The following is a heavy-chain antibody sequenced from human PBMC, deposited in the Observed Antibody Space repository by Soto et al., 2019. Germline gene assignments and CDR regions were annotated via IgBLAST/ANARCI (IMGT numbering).Heavy chain of an antibody. D-gene: IGHD5-18*01. J-gene: IGHJ6*02. CDR2: INQDGSEK. V-gene: IGHV3-7*05. CDR1: GFTFRTYW. Sequence: EVQLVESGGGLVQPGGSLRLSCGASGFTFRTYWLSWVRQVPGKGLEWVANINQDGSEKNYVDSVKGRFTISRDNAKNSLYLQMSSPRAEDTALYYCARDGSTSGYSYDYHGMDVWGQGTTVTGSS. CDR3: ARDGSTSGYSYDYHGMDV.